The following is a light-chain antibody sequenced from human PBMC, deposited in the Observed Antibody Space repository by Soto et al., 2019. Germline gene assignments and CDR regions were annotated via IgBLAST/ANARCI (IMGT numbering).Light chain of an antibody. CDR3: QQYGRSPRT. CDR2: GAS. CDR1: QSVSSSY. V-gene: IGKV3-20*01. Sequence: EIVLTQSPGTLSLSPGERATLSCRASQSVSSSYLAWYQQKPDQAPRLLIYGASSRATGIPDRFSGSGSGTDFALTISRLEPEDFAVYYCQQYGRSPRTFGQGTKVEIK. J-gene: IGKJ1*01.